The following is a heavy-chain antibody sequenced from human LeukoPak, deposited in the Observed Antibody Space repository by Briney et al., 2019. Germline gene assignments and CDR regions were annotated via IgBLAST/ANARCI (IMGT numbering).Heavy chain of an antibody. CDR1: GFTFNSYG. D-gene: IGHD4-23*01. CDR3: AKDRGVVTTSNYFDY. CDR2: IRYDGSNK. V-gene: IGHV3-30*02. Sequence: TGGSLRLSCAASGFTFNSYGMHWVRQAPGKGLEWVAFIRYDGSNKYYADSVKGRFTISRDNSKNTLYLQMNSLRAEDTGVYYCAKDRGVVTTSNYFDYWGQGTLVTVS. J-gene: IGHJ4*02.